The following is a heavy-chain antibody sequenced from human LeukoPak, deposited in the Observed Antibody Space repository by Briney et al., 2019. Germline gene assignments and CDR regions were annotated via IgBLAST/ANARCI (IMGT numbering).Heavy chain of an antibody. V-gene: IGHV3-53*01. D-gene: IGHD1-26*01. CDR1: GFTVSSNY. J-gene: IGHJ4*02. CDR3: ARNSGSYYLYFLDY. Sequence: GGSLRLSCAASGFTVSSNYMSWVRQTPGKGLEWVSVIYSGGSTYYADSVKGRFTISRDNSKNTLYLQMNSLRAEDTAVYYCARNSGSYYLYFLDYWGQGTLVTVSS. CDR2: IYSGGST.